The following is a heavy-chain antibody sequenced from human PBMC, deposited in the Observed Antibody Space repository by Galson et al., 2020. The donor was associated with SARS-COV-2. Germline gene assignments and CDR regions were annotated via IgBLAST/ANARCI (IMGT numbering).Heavy chain of an antibody. Sequence: GESLKISCAASGFTFSSYNMNWVRQAPGKGLEWVSSISSSSSYIYYADSVKGRFTISRDNAKNSLYLQMNSLRAEDTAVYYCARDRHSITMIVVVRDFGMDVWGQGTTVTVSS. V-gene: IGHV3-21*01. CDR3: ARDRHSITMIVVVRDFGMDV. CDR2: ISSSSSYI. J-gene: IGHJ6*02. D-gene: IGHD3-22*01. CDR1: GFTFSSYN.